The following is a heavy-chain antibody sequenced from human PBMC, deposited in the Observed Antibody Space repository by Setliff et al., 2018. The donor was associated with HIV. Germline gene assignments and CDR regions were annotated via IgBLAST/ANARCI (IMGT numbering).Heavy chain of an antibody. D-gene: IGHD3-22*01. CDR3: ARENGWLFGWFDP. CDR1: GYSISSGYY. V-gene: IGHV4-38-2*02. CDR2: IYHSEST. J-gene: IGHJ5*02. Sequence: SETLSLTCAVSGYSISSGYYWGWIRQPPGKGLEWIGSIYHSESTYYNPSLKSRVTISVDTSKNQFSLKLSSVTAADTAVYYCARENGWLFGWFDPWGQGTPVTVSS.